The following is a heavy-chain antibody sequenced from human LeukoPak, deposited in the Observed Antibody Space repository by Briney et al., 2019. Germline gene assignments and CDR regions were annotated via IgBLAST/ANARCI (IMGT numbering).Heavy chain of an antibody. CDR2: ISGSGGST. V-gene: IGHV3-23*01. CDR3: ARDSIRPYYYYMDV. D-gene: IGHD3-3*02. CDR1: GFTFSSYA. Sequence: GGSLRLSCAASGFTFSSYAMSWVRQAPGKGLEWVSAISGSGGSTYYADSVKGRFTISRDNAKNSLYLQMNSLRAEDTAVYYCARDSIRPYYYYMDVWGKGTTVTISS. J-gene: IGHJ6*03.